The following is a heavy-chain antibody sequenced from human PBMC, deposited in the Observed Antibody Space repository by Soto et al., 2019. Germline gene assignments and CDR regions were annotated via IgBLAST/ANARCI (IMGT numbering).Heavy chain of an antibody. CDR2: INDGSGNT. CDR3: ARDTETLGPRANDALDI. Sequence: QAQLVQSGAEMKKPGASVKVSCKAAGYTFSTYTMNWVRQAPGKSLEWMGWINDGSGNTNYSQNFPGRVSITMDTSASKVYMELTGLKSEDTAMYYCARDTETLGPRANDALDIWGQGTMVTVSS. J-gene: IGHJ3*02. D-gene: IGHD3-3*02. CDR1: GYTFSTYT. V-gene: IGHV1-3*01.